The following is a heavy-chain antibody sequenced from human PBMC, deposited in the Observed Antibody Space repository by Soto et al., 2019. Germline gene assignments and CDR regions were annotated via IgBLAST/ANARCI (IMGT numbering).Heavy chain of an antibody. CDR1: GDSVSSGNYY. J-gene: IGHJ5*02. Sequence: QVQLQESGPGLVKPSETLSLTCTVSGDSVSSGNYYWSWIRQPPGKGLEWIGFIYYTGSTSYNPSLKSRVTISLDTPKNQFSLRLSSVTAADTAVYYCARALYCSGGSCSFDPWGQGTLVTVSS. CDR2: IYYTGST. CDR3: ARALYCSGGSCSFDP. V-gene: IGHV4-61*01. D-gene: IGHD2-15*01.